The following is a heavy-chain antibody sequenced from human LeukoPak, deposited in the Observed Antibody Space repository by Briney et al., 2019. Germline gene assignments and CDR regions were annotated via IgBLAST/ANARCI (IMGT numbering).Heavy chain of an antibody. CDR2: IYHSGST. CDR1: GGSISSSNW. CDR3: AMLMGGRYCSSTSCPLTAYVMDA. D-gene: IGHD2-2*01. Sequence: SGTLSLTCAVSGGSISSSNWWSWVRQPPGKGLEWIGEIYHSGSTNYNPSLKSRVTISVDKSKDQFSLKLSSVTAADTAVYYCAMLMGGRYCSSTSCPLTAYVMDAWGKGTTVTVSS. J-gene: IGHJ6*04. V-gene: IGHV4-4*02.